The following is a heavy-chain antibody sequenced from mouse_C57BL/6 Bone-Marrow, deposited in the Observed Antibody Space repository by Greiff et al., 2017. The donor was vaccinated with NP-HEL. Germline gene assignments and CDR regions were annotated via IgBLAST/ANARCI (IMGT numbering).Heavy chain of an antibody. D-gene: IGHD1-1*01. J-gene: IGHJ2*01. V-gene: IGHV14-4*01. Sequence: VQLQQSGAELVRPGASVKLSCTASGFNIKDDYMHWVKQRPEQGLEWLGWIDPENGDTEYASKFQGKATITADTSSNTAYLQLSSLTSEDTAVYYCTTNYYGSSQYYLDYWGQGTTLTVSS. CDR2: IDPENGDT. CDR3: TTNYYGSSQYYLDY. CDR1: GFNIKDDY.